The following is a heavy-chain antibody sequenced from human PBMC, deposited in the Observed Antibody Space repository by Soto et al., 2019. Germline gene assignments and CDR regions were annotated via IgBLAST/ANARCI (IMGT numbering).Heavy chain of an antibody. Sequence: GGSLRLSCAASGFTVSSNYMSWVRQAPGKGLEWVSVIYSGGSTYYADSVKGRFTISRHNSKNTLYLQMNSLRAEDTAVYYCARADRVPTTYDFWSGYYADWGQGTLVTVSS. J-gene: IGHJ4*02. V-gene: IGHV3-66*01. D-gene: IGHD3-3*01. CDR1: GFTVSSNY. CDR2: IYSGGST. CDR3: ARADRVPTTYDFWSGYYAD.